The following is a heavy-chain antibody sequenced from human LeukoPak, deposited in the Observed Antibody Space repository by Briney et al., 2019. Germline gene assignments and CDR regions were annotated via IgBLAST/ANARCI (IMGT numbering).Heavy chain of an antibody. CDR2: ISSSSSTI. D-gene: IGHD2-15*01. J-gene: IGHJ6*03. Sequence: GGSLRLSCAASGFTFSSYSMNWVRQAPGKGLEWVSHISSSSSTIYYADSVKGRFTISRNNAKNSLYLQMNSLRAEDTAVYYCASRGGTRLYYYYMDVWGKGTTVTVSS. CDR3: ASRGGTRLYYYYMDV. V-gene: IGHV3-48*04. CDR1: GFTFSSYS.